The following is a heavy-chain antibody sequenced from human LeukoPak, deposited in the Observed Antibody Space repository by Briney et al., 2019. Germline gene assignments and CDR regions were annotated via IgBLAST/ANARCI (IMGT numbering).Heavy chain of an antibody. D-gene: IGHD3-22*01. CDR3: ARARRITMIVVANNWFDP. J-gene: IGHJ5*02. CDR1: GYTFTGYY. Sequence: ASVKVSCTASGYTFTGYYMHWVRQAPGQGLEWMGWINPNSGGTNYAQKFQGRVTMTRDTSISTAYMELSRLRSDDTAVYYCARARRITMIVVANNWFDPWGQGTLVTVSS. CDR2: INPNSGGT. V-gene: IGHV1-2*02.